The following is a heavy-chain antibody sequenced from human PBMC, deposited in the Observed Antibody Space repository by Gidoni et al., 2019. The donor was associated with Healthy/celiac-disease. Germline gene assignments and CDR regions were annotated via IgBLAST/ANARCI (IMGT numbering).Heavy chain of an antibody. CDR3: ARSWGGYSSSHTPDEAQQFDI. J-gene: IGHJ3*02. CDR2: IIPIFGTA. CDR1: GGTFSSYA. Sequence: QVQLVQSGAEVKKPGSSVKVSCKAAGGTFSSYAISWVRQAPGQGLEWRGGIIPIFGTANYAQKFQGRVTITADESTSTAYMELSSLRSEDTAVYYCARSWGGYSSSHTPDEAQQFDIWGQGTMVTVSS. V-gene: IGHV1-69*01. D-gene: IGHD6-6*01.